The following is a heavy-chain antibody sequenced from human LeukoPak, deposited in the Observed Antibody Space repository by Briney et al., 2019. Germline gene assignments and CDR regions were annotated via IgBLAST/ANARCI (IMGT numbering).Heavy chain of an antibody. J-gene: IGHJ4*02. Sequence: AGGSLRLSCEASGFTFSNYAMSWVRQAPGKGLEWVSAIGGSGGSTYYADSVKGRFTISRDNSKNTLYLQMNSLRAEDTAVYYCAKLNIVATGDYWGQGTLVTVSS. CDR3: AKLNIVATGDY. CDR1: GFTFSNYA. V-gene: IGHV3-23*01. CDR2: IGGSGGST. D-gene: IGHD5-12*01.